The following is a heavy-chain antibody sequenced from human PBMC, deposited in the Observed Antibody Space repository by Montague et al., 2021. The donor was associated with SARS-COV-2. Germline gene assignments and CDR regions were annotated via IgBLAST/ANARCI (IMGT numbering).Heavy chain of an antibody. CDR2: TYYSGST. V-gene: IGHV4-59*08. CDR1: GGSISSYY. CDR3: ARLEAGDCSGGSCYSSWFDP. Sequence: SETLSLTCTVSGGSISSYYWSWIRQPPGKGLEWIGYTYYSGSTDYNPSLKSRVTISVDTSKNQFSLKLSSVTAADTAVYYCARLEAGDCSGGSCYSSWFDPWGQGTLVTVSS. J-gene: IGHJ5*02. D-gene: IGHD2-15*01.